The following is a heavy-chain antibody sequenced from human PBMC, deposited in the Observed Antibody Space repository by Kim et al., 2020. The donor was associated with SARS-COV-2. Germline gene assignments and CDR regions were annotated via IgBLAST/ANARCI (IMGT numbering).Heavy chain of an antibody. D-gene: IGHD1-26*01. CDR1: GFTFSTYA. Sequence: GGSLRLSCAASGFTFSTYAVTWVRQAPGKGLEWVSGISDSGGSTYHADSVKGRFTISRDNSKNTLYLQMNSLRAEDTAAYDCSKWSGSYYYFDYWGQGNL. CDR3: SKWSGSYYYFDY. V-gene: IGHV3-23*01. J-gene: IGHJ4*02. CDR2: ISDSGGST.